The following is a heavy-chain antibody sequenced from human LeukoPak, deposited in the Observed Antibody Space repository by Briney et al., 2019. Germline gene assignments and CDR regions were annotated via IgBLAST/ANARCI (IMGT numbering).Heavy chain of an antibody. Sequence: ASVKVSCKASGYTFSSYDINWVRQATGQGLEWMGWMNPNSGNTGYAQKFQGRVTMSRNTSISTAYMELSSLRSKDTAVYYCARRNYGSPRWFDPWGQGTLVTVSS. CDR3: ARRNYGSPRWFDP. D-gene: IGHD3-10*01. CDR2: MNPNSGNT. CDR1: GYTFSSYD. V-gene: IGHV1-8*01. J-gene: IGHJ5*02.